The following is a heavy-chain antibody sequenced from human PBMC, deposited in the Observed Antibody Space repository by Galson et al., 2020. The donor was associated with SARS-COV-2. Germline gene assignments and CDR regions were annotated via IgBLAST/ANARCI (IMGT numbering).Heavy chain of an antibody. Sequence: SETLSLTCTVSGGSINNYYWNWIRQPPGKGLEWIGYIYSNGATNYNPSLKSRLTISIDTSRNQISLNLRSVTAADTAVYYCARFVSDATGGGGDYWGQGTLVAVSS. J-gene: IGHJ4*02. CDR1: GGSINNYY. V-gene: IGHV4-59*01. D-gene: IGHD2-15*01. CDR2: IYSNGAT. CDR3: ARFVSDATGGGGDY.